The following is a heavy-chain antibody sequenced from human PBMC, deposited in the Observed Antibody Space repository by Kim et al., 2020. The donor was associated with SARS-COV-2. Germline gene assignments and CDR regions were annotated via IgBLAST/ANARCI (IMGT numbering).Heavy chain of an antibody. D-gene: IGHD3-10*01. CDR2: IYYSGST. V-gene: IGHV4-59*01. J-gene: IGHJ5*02. CDR3: ARDPDGSGPFDP. CDR1: GGSISSYY. Sequence: SETLSLTRTVSGGSISSYYWSWIRQPPGKGLEWIGYIYYSGSTNYNPSLKSRVTISVDTSKNQFSLKLSSVTAADTAVYYCARDPDGSGPFDPWGQGTLVTVSS.